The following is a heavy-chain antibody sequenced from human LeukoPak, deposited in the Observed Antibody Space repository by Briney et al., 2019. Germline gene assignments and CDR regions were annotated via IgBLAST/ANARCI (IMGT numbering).Heavy chain of an antibody. D-gene: IGHD1-14*01. CDR2: TYYRSKWYN. CDR3: ARDSGTTGWHTFDY. J-gene: IGHJ4*02. CDR1: GDSVSSKNGA. V-gene: IGHV6-1*01. Sequence: SQTLSLTCVVSGDSVSSKNGAWNWIRQSPSRGLEWLGRTYYRSKWYNDYADSMEGRMTISQDTSKNQYSLHLNSVTPDDTAVYYCARDSGTTGWHTFDYWGQGTLVTVSS.